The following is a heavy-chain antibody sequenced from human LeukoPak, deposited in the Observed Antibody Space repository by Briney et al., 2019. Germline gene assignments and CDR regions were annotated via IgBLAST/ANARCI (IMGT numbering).Heavy chain of an antibody. J-gene: IGHJ3*02. CDR1: GFTFSSYG. CDR3: AKAGTYSSSWPPHSYYDAFDI. V-gene: IGHV3-30*18. D-gene: IGHD6-13*01. CDR2: ISYDGSNK. Sequence: PGGSLRLSCAASGFTFSSYGMHWVRQAPGKGLEWVAVISYDGSNKYYADSVKGRFTISRDNSKNTLYLQVNSLRAEDTAVYYCAKAGTYSSSWPPHSYYDAFDIWGQGTMVTVSS.